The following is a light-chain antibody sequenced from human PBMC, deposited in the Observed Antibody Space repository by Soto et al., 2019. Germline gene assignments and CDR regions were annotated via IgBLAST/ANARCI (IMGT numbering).Light chain of an antibody. Sequence: EIVLTQSPATLSLSPGERATLSCRASQSVRSFLAWYQQKPGQAPRLLIYDASNRATGVPGRFSGSGSGTDLPLTISSLEPEDFAVYYCQQRSSWPPALSFGGGTKVE. CDR1: QSVRSF. J-gene: IGKJ4*01. V-gene: IGKV3-11*01. CDR2: DAS. CDR3: QQRSSWPPALS.